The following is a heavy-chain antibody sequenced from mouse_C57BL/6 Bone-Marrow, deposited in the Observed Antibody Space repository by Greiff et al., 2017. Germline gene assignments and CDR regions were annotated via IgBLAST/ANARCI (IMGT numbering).Heavy chain of an antibody. CDR2: IDPENGDT. Sequence: VKLQESGAELVRPGASVKLSCTASGFNIKDDYMHWVKQRPEQGLEWIGWIDPENGDTEYASKFQGKATITADTSSNTAYLQLSSLTSEDTAFYYCTTRYDGYYFWDFDVWGTGTTVTVSS. CDR1: GFNIKDDY. V-gene: IGHV14-4*01. CDR3: TTRYDGYYFWDFDV. J-gene: IGHJ1*03. D-gene: IGHD2-3*01.